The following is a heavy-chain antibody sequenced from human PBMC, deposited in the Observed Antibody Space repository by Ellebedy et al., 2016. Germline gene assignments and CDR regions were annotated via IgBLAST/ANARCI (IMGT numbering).Heavy chain of an antibody. CDR1: GFTFSAYA. J-gene: IGHJ4*02. D-gene: IGHD2-21*01. V-gene: IGHV3-23*01. CDR3: ARDYTGDRIFDH. Sequence: GGSLRLXXAASGFTFSAYAMSWVRQAPGKGLEWVSAISRTGTFYADSVKGRFTISRDNSKNTLYLQMHSLRAEDTAVYYCARDYTGDRIFDHWGQGTLVTVFS. CDR2: ISRTGT.